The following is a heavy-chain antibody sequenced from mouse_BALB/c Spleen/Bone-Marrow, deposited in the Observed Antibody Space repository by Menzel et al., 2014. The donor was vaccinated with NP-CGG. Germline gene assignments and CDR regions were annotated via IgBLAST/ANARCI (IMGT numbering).Heavy chain of an antibody. CDR1: GYTFTSYD. J-gene: IGHJ3*01. V-gene: IGHV1S56*01. CDR2: IYPGDGST. CDR3: ARSGDSSGYGFAY. D-gene: IGHD3-2*01. Sequence: VKLQESGPELVKPGALVKISCKASGYTFTSYDINWVKQRPGQGLEWIGWIYPGDGSTKYNEKFKGKATLTADESSSTAYMQLSSLTSENSAVYFCARSGDSSGYGFAYWGQGTLVTVSA.